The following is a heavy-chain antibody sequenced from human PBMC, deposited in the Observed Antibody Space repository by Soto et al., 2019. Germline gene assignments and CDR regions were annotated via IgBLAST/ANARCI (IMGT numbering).Heavy chain of an antibody. CDR1: GFTFSSYA. Sequence: PGGSLRLSCAASGFTFSSYAMILVRQAPGKGLECVSAISGSGGSTYYADSVEGRFTISRDNSNKTLYLQMNILRAEDTAVYYCAHETFAHXRNAFDIWGERTMVNDS. D-gene: IGHD3-16*01. CDR3: AHETFAHXRNAFDI. CDR2: ISGSGGST. J-gene: IGHJ3*02. V-gene: IGHV3-23*01.